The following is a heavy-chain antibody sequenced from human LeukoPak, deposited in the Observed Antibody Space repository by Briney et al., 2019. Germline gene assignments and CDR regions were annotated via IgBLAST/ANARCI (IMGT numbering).Heavy chain of an antibody. CDR2: INPNSGGT. V-gene: IGHV1-2*02. J-gene: IGHJ5*02. Sequence: ASVKVSCKASGYTFTGYYMRWVRQAPGQGLEWMGWINPNSGGTNYAQKFQGRVTMTRDTSISTAYMELSRLRSDDTAVYYCARDQPGYYDFWSGYYTFDPWGQGTLVTVSS. CDR1: GYTFTGYY. CDR3: ARDQPGYYDFWSGYYTFDP. D-gene: IGHD3-3*01.